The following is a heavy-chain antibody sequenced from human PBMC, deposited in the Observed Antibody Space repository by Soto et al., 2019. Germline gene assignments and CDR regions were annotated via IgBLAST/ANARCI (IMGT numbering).Heavy chain of an antibody. CDR2: IDPSDSYT. V-gene: IGHV5-10-1*01. D-gene: IGHD3-3*01. CDR1: GYSFTSYW. CDR3: ARQVRFFGSYLRHGMDV. J-gene: IGHJ6*02. Sequence: PGESLKISCKGSGYSFTSYWISWVRQMPGKGLEWMGRIDPSDSYTNYSPSFQGHVTISADKSISTAYLQWSSLKASDTAMYYCARQVRFFGSYLRHGMDVWGQGTTVTVSS.